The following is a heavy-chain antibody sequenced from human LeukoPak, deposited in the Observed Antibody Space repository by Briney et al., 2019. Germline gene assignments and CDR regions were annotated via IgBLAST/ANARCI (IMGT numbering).Heavy chain of an antibody. CDR2: ISAYNGNT. J-gene: IGHJ4*02. Sequence: AASVKVSCKASGYTFTSYGISWVRQAPGQGLEWMGWISAYNGNTNYAQKLQGRVTMTTDTSTSTAYMELRSLRSDDTAVCYCARPQVGATHYDYWGQGTLVTVSS. CDR1: GYTFTSYG. CDR3: ARPQVGATHYDY. V-gene: IGHV1-18*01. D-gene: IGHD1-26*01.